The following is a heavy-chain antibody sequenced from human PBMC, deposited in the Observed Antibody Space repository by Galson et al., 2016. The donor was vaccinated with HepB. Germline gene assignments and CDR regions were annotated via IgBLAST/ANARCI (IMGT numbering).Heavy chain of an antibody. CDR3: ARDDRSGGSYFWY. D-gene: IGHD2-15*01. CDR1: GFTFSTYW. Sequence: SLRLSCAASGFTFSTYWMSWVRQAPGKGLEWVANINQDGSEKYYVYSARGRFTISRDNAKNSLYLEMNSLRAGDTAVYCCARDDRSGGSYFWYWGQGSLVTVAS. V-gene: IGHV3-7*03. J-gene: IGHJ4*02. CDR2: INQDGSEK.